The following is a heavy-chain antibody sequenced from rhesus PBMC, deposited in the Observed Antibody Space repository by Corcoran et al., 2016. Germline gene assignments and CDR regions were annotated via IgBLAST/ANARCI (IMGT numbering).Heavy chain of an antibody. CDR2: ISGSGGST. CDR3: ARDTVTTLLYWYFDL. CDR1: GGSISSNY. D-gene: IGHD4-23*01. J-gene: IGHJ2*01. V-gene: IGHV4-173*01. Sequence: QLQLQESGPGLVKPSETLSLTCAVSGGSISSNYWSWIRQPPGKGLEWIGRISGSGGSTDYNPSLKSRVTISTDTAKNQFSLKLSSVTAADTAVYYCARDTVTTLLYWYFDLWGPGTPITISS.